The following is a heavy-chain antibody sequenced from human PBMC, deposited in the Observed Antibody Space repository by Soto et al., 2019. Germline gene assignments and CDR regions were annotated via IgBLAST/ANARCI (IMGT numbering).Heavy chain of an antibody. CDR2: IHYSGST. J-gene: IGHJ4*02. D-gene: IGHD2-15*01. CDR3: ASTKDETLYFDY. CDR1: GDSISITSYY. V-gene: IGHV4-39*01. Sequence: QLQLQESGPGLVKPSETLSLTCTVSGDSISITSYYWGWVRQPPGKGLEWIGSIHYSGSTHYNPSLQSRVTISGDASKKQFSLKLRSVPAADTAVSYCASTKDETLYFDYWGQGTLVTVSS.